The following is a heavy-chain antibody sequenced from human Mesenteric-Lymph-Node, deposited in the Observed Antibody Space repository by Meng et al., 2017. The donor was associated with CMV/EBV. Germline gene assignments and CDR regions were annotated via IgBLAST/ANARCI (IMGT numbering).Heavy chain of an antibody. CDR2: IYSGGST. V-gene: IGHV3-66*01. D-gene: IGHD4-11*01. J-gene: IGHJ6*02. CDR1: GFTVSSNY. CDR3: AKSYSNLYYYYGMDV. Sequence: GESLKISCAASGFTVSSNYMSWVRQAPGKGLEWVSVIYSGGSTYYADSVKGRFTISRDNSKNALYLQMNSLRAEDTAVYYCAKSYSNLYYYYGMDVWGQGTTVTVSS.